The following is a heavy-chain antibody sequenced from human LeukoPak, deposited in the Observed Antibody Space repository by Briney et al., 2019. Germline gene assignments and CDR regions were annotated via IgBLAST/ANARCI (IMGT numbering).Heavy chain of an antibody. V-gene: IGHV3-23*01. CDR3: AKSRLSGINDAFDI. CDR1: GLTFINFG. D-gene: IGHD3-3*01. J-gene: IGHJ3*02. CDR2: ISGSAVIT. Sequence: PGGSLRLSCAASGLTFINFGMTWVRQAPGNGLEWVSAISGSAVITFYADSVKGRFTISRDNSKNTLYLQMNSLRAEDTALYYCAKSRLSGINDAFDIWGQGTMVTVSS.